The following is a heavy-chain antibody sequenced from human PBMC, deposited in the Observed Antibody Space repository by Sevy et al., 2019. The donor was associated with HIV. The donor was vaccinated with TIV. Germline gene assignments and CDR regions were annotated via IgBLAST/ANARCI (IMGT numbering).Heavy chain of an antibody. CDR2: ISYDGSNK. V-gene: IGHV3-30*18. Sequence: GGSLRLSCAASGFTFSSYGMHWVRQAPGKGLEWVAVISYDGSNKYYADSVKGRFTISRDNSKNTLYLQMNSLRAEDTAVYYSAKVGGNVDTATQFDYWGQGTLVTFSS. CDR3: AKVGGNVDTATQFDY. CDR1: GFTFSSYG. D-gene: IGHD5-18*01. J-gene: IGHJ4*02.